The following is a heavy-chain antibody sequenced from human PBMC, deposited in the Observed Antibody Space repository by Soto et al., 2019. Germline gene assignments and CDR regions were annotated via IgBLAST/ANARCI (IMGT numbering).Heavy chain of an antibody. Sequence: PSETLSLTCTVSGGSISSGDYYWSWIRQPPGKGLEWIGYIYYSGSTYYNPSLKSRVTISVDTSKNQFSLKLSSVTAADTAVYYCARDRYSYGSGSYYNHGGNWFDPWGQGTLVTVSS. D-gene: IGHD3-10*01. J-gene: IGHJ5*02. V-gene: IGHV4-30-4*01. CDR2: IYYSGST. CDR1: GGSISSGDYY. CDR3: ARDRYSYGSGSYYNHGGNWFDP.